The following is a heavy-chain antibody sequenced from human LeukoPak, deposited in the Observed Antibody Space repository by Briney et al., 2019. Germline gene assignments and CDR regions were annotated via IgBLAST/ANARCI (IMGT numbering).Heavy chain of an antibody. D-gene: IGHD3-3*01. Sequence: PGGSLRLXCAASGFTFSDYYMSWIRQAPGKGLEWVSYISSSGSTIYYADSVKGRFTISRDNAKNSLYLQMNSLRAEDTAVYYCARRNYDFWSATYYFDYWGQGTLVTVSS. CDR1: GFTFSDYY. CDR3: ARRNYDFWSATYYFDY. J-gene: IGHJ4*02. CDR2: ISSSGSTI. V-gene: IGHV3-11*04.